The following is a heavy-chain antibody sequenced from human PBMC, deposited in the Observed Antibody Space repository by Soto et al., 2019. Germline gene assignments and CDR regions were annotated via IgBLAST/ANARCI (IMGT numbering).Heavy chain of an antibody. D-gene: IGHD2-15*01. Sequence: QVQLVESGGGVVQPGRSLRLSCAASGFTFSSHAMHWVRQAPGKGLEWVAVISHDGTKSNYADSVKGRFTISRDSSKNTMYLQMNSLRAEDTAVYYCAGDLARSSDHFDYWGQGTLVTVSS. J-gene: IGHJ4*02. CDR1: GFTFSSHA. CDR3: AGDLARSSDHFDY. V-gene: IGHV3-30-3*01. CDR2: ISHDGTKS.